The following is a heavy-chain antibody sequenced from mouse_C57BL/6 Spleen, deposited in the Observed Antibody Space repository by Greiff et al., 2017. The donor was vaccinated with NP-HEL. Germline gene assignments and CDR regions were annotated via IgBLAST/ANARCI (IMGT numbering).Heavy chain of an antibody. Sequence: EVQGVESGGGLVKPGGSLKLSCAASGFTFSDYGMHWVRQAPEKGLEWVAYISSGSSTIYYADTVKGRFTISRDNAKNNLFLQMTSLRSEDTAMYYCAKGNNYYGSSYYFDYWGQGTTLTVSS. CDR3: AKGNNYYGSSYYFDY. CDR1: GFTFSDYG. D-gene: IGHD1-1*01. CDR2: ISSGSSTI. V-gene: IGHV5-17*01. J-gene: IGHJ2*01.